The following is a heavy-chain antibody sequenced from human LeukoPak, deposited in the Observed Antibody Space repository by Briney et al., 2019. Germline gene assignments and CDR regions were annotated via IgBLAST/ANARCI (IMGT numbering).Heavy chain of an antibody. J-gene: IGHJ4*02. V-gene: IGHV1-69*01. CDR3: AVYSSGWLHFDY. CDR2: IIPIFCTS. CDR1: GGTFSRYA. Sequence: SSVNVSCKASGGTFSRYAISWVRQAPAQGLGWMGGIIPIFCTSNYAQKFQGRVTITADESTSTAYMELSSLRSEDTAVYYCAVYSSGWLHFDYWGQGTLVTVSS. D-gene: IGHD6-19*01.